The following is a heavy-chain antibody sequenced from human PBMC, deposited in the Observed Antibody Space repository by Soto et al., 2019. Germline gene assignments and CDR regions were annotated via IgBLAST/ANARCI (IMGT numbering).Heavy chain of an antibody. V-gene: IGHV3-30-3*01. CDR1: GFTFSSYA. CDR3: ASGRGLLLASN. CDR2: ISYDGSNK. Sequence: QVQLVESGGGVVQPGRSLRLSCAASGFTFSSYAMHWVRQAPGKGLEWVAVISYDGSNKYYADSVKGRFTISRDNSKNTLYLQMNSLRAEDTAVYYCASGRGLLLASNWGQGTMVTVSS. J-gene: IGHJ3*01. D-gene: IGHD1-26*01.